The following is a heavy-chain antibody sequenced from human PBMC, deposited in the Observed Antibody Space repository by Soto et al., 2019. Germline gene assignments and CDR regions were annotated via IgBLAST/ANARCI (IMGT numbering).Heavy chain of an antibody. CDR1: VFPFSSYG. J-gene: IGHJ6*02. Sequence: PGGSLRLSCAASVFPFSSYGMHWVRQAPGKGLEWVAVIWYDGSNKYYADSVKGRFTISRDNAKNSLYLQMNSLRVDDTAVYYCVRLTRSSLDVWGQGTTVTVS. CDR2: IWYDGSNK. CDR3: VRLTRSSLDV. D-gene: IGHD6-13*01. V-gene: IGHV3-33*01.